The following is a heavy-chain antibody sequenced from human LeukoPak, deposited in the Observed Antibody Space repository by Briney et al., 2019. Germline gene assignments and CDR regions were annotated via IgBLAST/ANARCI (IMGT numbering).Heavy chain of an antibody. Sequence: PGGSLRLSCAASGFTFSNYAMSWVRQAPGKGLEWVSAIHYSGGSTYYADSVKGRFTISRDNSKNTLYLQMNSLRAEDTAVYYCARGGSYSYYWGQGTLVTVSS. V-gene: IGHV3-23*01. D-gene: IGHD1-26*01. CDR3: ARGGSYSYY. CDR1: GFTFSNYA. J-gene: IGHJ4*02. CDR2: IHYSGGST.